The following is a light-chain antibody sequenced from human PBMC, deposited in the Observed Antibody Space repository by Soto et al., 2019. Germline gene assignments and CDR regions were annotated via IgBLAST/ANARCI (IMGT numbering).Light chain of an antibody. J-gene: IGKJ2*01. CDR1: QRISSY. V-gene: IGKV1-39*01. CDR2: AAS. Sequence: DIQMTQSPSYLSASVGDRVTITCRASQRISSYLNWYQQKPGKAPKLLISAASSLRSGVPSRFSGSGYETDFSVTISSLQPEDAVTYYCQQSYSTPVTFGQGTKLEIK. CDR3: QQSYSTPVT.